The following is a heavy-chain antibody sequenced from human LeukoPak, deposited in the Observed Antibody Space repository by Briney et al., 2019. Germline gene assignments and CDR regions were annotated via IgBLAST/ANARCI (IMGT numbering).Heavy chain of an antibody. J-gene: IGHJ4*02. V-gene: IGHV3-30*04. CDR2: IAYDGSNE. D-gene: IGHD3-3*01. CDR3: ARPSGSVTIFGVVDYFDY. Sequence: GGSLRLSSVVSGFTFTNYGMHCVRRAPGKGLDWVASIAYDGSNENYAESVKGRFTISRANSKNTLSLQLNSLRAEDTAVYYCARPSGSVTIFGVVDYFDYWGQGSLVTVSS. CDR1: GFTFTNYG.